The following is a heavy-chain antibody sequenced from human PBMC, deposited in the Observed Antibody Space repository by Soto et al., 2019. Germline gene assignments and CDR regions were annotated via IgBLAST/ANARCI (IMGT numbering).Heavy chain of an antibody. V-gene: IGHV4-31*03. CDR1: GGSISSGGFY. Sequence: SETLSLTCTASGGSISSGGFYWSWVRQRPGKAHEWIGHISHSGSTYYNPSLRSRVTISVDTSNNQYSLKLSSLTAADTAKYFCARESIGWSYLDPWGPGTLVTVSS. CDR2: ISHSGST. D-gene: IGHD6-19*01. J-gene: IGHJ5*02. CDR3: ARESIGWSYLDP.